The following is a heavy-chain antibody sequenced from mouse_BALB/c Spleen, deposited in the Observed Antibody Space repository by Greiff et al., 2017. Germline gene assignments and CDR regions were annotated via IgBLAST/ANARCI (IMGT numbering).Heavy chain of an antibody. CDR2: INPDSSTI. D-gene: IGHD2-2*01. Sequence: EVKLQESGGGLVQPGGSLKLSCAASGFDFSRYWMSWVRQAPGKGLEWIGEINPDSSTINYTPSLKDKFIISRDNAKNTLYLQMSKVRSEDTALYYCARWLRRYYAMDYWGQGTSVTVSS. CDR1: GFDFSRYW. V-gene: IGHV4-1*02. J-gene: IGHJ4*01. CDR3: ARWLRRYYAMDY.